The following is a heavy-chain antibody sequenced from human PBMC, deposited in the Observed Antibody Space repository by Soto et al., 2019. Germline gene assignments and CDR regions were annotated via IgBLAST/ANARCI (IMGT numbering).Heavy chain of an antibody. CDR2: INHSGST. Sequence: SETLSLTCAVYGGSFSGYYWSWIRQPPGKGLEWIGEINHSGSTNYNPSLKSRVTISVDTSKNQFSLKLSSVTAADTAVYNCARGAIFGVVTAIWFDPWGQGTLVTVSS. V-gene: IGHV4-34*01. CDR1: GGSFSGYY. J-gene: IGHJ5*02. CDR3: ARGAIFGVVTAIWFDP. D-gene: IGHD3-3*01.